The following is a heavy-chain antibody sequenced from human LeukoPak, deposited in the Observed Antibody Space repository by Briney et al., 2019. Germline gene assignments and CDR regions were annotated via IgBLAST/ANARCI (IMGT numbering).Heavy chain of an antibody. CDR2: ISISGSTV. J-gene: IGHJ2*01. V-gene: IGHV3-11*04. CDR3: ASSATYYDSSGYKAQYFDS. D-gene: IGHD3-22*01. CDR1: GFTFSDYY. Sequence: PGGSLRLSCAASGFTFSDYYMSWIRQAPGKGLEWVSYISISGSTVYYPDSVKGRFTISRDNAKNSLYLQMNSLRAEDTAVYFCASSATYYDSSGYKAQYFDSWGRGTLVTVSS.